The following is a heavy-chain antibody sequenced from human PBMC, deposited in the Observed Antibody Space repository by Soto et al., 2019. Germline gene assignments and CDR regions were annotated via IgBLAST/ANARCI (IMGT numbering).Heavy chain of an antibody. CDR3: AKDEYIEQLVPPFDY. CDR2: IRGSGGST. CDR1: GFTFSSNA. D-gene: IGHD6-6*01. Sequence: EVQLLESGGGLVQPGGSLRLSCAASGFTFSSNAMAWVAQPPGKGLGWVPAIRGSGGSTYYADSVKGRFTISRDNSKNTLYLQMNSLRAEDTAVYYCAKDEYIEQLVPPFDYWGQGTLVTVSS. V-gene: IGHV3-23*01. J-gene: IGHJ4*02.